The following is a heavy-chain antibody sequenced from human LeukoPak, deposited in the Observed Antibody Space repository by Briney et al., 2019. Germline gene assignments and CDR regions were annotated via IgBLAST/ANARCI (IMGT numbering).Heavy chain of an antibody. CDR1: GGSMSSGSYY. Sequence: PSQTLSLTCTVAGGSMSSGSYYWSWIRQPAGKGLEWIGRIYTSGSTNYNPSLKSRVTISVDTSKHQFSLKLSSVTAADTAVYYCAGSAVPAAILSYWGQGTLVTVSS. J-gene: IGHJ4*02. V-gene: IGHV4-61*02. CDR2: IYTSGST. D-gene: IGHD2-2*02. CDR3: AGSAVPAAILSY.